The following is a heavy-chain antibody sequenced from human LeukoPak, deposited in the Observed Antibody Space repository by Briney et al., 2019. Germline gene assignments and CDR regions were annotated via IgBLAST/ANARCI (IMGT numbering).Heavy chain of an antibody. CDR2: ISYDGSNK. Sequence: PGGSLRLSCAASGFTFSSYAMHWVRQAPGKGLEWVAVISYDGSNKYYADSVKGRFTISRDNSKNTLYLQMNRLRAEDTAVCYCARSGYSYGYGWFDPWGQGTLVTVSS. J-gene: IGHJ5*02. CDR3: ARSGYSYGYGWFDP. V-gene: IGHV3-30-3*01. CDR1: GFTFSSYA. D-gene: IGHD5-18*01.